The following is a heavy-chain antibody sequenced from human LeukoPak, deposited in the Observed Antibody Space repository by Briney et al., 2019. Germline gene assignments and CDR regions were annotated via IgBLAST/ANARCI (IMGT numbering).Heavy chain of an antibody. V-gene: IGHV3-15*01. D-gene: IGHD2/OR15-2a*01. J-gene: IGHJ4*02. CDR2: VRAKTDGGTT. CDR1: GSTFTNAW. Sequence: GGSLRLSCAVSGSTFTNAWMNWVRQAPGKGLEWVGRVRAKTDGGTTEYAAPVKGRFSISRDDSTNTVYLQMNSLITEDTAIYYCAADTPVPLAQIDYWGQGALVTVSS. CDR3: AADTPVPLAQIDY.